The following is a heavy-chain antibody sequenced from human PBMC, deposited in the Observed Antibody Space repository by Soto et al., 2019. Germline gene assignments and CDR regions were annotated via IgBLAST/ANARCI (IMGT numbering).Heavy chain of an antibody. Sequence: EGQLVESGGNLVRPGGSLRLSCEASGFVFSTYSMNWVPQAPGKGLEWISYISSTSGTIYYADSVKGRFTIFRDNAKNSLFLQMNGLRDDDTAVYYCANQKIRFSVAGTLYGLGVWGQGTTVTVSS. V-gene: IGHV3-48*02. CDR1: GFVFSTYS. J-gene: IGHJ6*02. D-gene: IGHD6-19*01. CDR3: ANQKIRFSVAGTLYGLGV. CDR2: ISSTSGTI.